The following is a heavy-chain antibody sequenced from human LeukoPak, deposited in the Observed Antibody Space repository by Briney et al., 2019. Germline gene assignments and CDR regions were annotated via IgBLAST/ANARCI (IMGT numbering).Heavy chain of an antibody. D-gene: IGHD3-22*01. J-gene: IGHJ3*02. Sequence: GGSLRLSCAASGFNFINYWMSWVRQAPGKGLEWVANIKQDGSEKYYADSVKGRFTISRDNAKNSLYLQMSSLRAEDTAVYYCARVRSGYYPGAFDIWGQGTMVTVSS. CDR1: GFNFINYW. CDR2: IKQDGSEK. CDR3: ARVRSGYYPGAFDI. V-gene: IGHV3-7*04.